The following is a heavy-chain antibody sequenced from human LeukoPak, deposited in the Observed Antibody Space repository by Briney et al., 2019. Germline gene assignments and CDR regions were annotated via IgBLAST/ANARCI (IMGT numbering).Heavy chain of an antibody. V-gene: IGHV3-74*01. CDR3: ASGGDYPFDY. J-gene: IGHJ4*02. Sequence: PGGSLRLSCAASGFTFSSYWMHWVRQVPGKGLVWVSRINSGGSSTSHADSVKGRFTISRDNAKNTLYLQMNSLRAEDTAVYYCASGGDYPFDYWGQGTLVTVSS. CDR2: INSGGSST. D-gene: IGHD4-17*01. CDR1: GFTFSSYW.